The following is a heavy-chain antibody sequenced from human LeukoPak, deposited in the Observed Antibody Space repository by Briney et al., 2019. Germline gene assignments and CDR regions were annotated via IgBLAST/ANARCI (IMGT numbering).Heavy chain of an antibody. CDR1: GGSFSGYY. D-gene: IGHD3-10*01. Sequence: PSETLSLTCAVYGGSFSGYYWSWIGQPPGKGLEWIGEINHSGSTNYNPSLKSRVTISVDTSKNQFSLKLSSVTVAYTAVYYCASGVTIVRGVINHNWFDPWGQGTLVTVSS. J-gene: IGHJ5*02. V-gene: IGHV4-34*01. CDR3: ASGVTIVRGVINHNWFDP. CDR2: INHSGST.